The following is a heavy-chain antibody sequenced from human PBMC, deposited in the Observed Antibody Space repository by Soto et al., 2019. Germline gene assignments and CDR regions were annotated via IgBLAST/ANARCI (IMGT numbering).Heavy chain of an antibody. V-gene: IGHV4-39*07. CDR1: GGSISSGGYY. D-gene: IGHD6-13*01. CDR2: INHSGST. J-gene: IGHJ4*02. CDR3: ARGAPSQRIAAAGNFYFDY. Sequence: PSETLSLTCTVSGGSISSGGYYWSWIRQPPGKGLERIGEINHSGSTNYNPSLKSRVTISVDTSKNQFFLKLSSVTAADTAVYYCARGAPSQRIAAAGNFYFDYWGQGTLVTVSS.